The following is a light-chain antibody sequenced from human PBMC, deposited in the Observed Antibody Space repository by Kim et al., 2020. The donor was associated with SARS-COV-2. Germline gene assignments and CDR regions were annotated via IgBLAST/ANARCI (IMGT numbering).Light chain of an antibody. CDR2: GTS. V-gene: IGKV3-20*01. Sequence: IVLTQSPGTLSLSPGERATLSCRASQSVSSDYLAWYQQKPGQAPRLIIYGTSSRATGIPDRFSGSGSGTDFTLTISRLEPEDFAVYYCQQYGGSPLYTFGQGTKLEI. CDR1: QSVSSDY. J-gene: IGKJ2*01. CDR3: QQYGGSPLYT.